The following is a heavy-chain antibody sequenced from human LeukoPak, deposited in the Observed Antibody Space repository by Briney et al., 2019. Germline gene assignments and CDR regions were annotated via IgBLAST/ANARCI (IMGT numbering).Heavy chain of an antibody. CDR3: ARRTTLEGGYYFDY. Sequence: GGSLRLPCAASGFTFSSYAMHWVRQAPGKGLEWVAVISYDGSNKYYADSVKGRFTISRDNSKNTLYLQMNSLRAEDTAVYYCARRTTLEGGYYFDYWGQGTLVTVSS. V-gene: IGHV3-30*04. CDR1: GFTFSSYA. D-gene: IGHD3-16*01. J-gene: IGHJ4*02. CDR2: ISYDGSNK.